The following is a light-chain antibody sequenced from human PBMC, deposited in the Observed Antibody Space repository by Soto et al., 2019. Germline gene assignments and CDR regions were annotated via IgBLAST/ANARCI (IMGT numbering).Light chain of an antibody. CDR2: HNS. CDR3: QVWDSSSDLVE. V-gene: IGLV3-21*02. CDR1: NIGSKS. Sequence: SYELTQPPSVSVAPGQTATITCGGNNIGSKSVHWYQQKPGQAPVVVVYHNSDRPSGIPVRISGSKSGNTATLTISRVEAGDEADYYCQVWDSSSDLVEFGVGTKLTV. J-gene: IGLJ2*01.